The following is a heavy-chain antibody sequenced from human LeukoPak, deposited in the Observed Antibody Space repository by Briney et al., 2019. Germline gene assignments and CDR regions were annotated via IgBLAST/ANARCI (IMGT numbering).Heavy chain of an antibody. Sequence: GGSLRLSCAASGFTFSNAWMGWVRQAPGKGLEWVGRIKRKTDGGTSDYAAPVKGRFTISRDDSKNTLFLQMDSLKTEDTAVYYCTRATYDGSPWLDYWGQGTLVTVPS. D-gene: IGHD3-22*01. V-gene: IGHV3-15*01. CDR2: IKRKTDGGTS. J-gene: IGHJ4*02. CDR3: TRATYDGSPWLDY. CDR1: GFTFSNAW.